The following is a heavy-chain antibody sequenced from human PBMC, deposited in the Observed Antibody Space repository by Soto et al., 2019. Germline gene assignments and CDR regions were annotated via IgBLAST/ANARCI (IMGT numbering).Heavy chain of an antibody. J-gene: IGHJ4*02. D-gene: IGHD2-2*01. CDR3: ARRLRGCSSSSCYGIDY. CDR2: IKQDESEK. Sequence: PGGSLRLSCAVSGFTFSSYWMTWVRQAPGKGLEWVANIKQDESEKYYVDSVEGRFTISRDNAKNSLYLEMNSLRAEDTAVYYCARRLRGCSSSSCYGIDYWGQGTLVTVSS. V-gene: IGHV3-7*01. CDR1: GFTFSSYW.